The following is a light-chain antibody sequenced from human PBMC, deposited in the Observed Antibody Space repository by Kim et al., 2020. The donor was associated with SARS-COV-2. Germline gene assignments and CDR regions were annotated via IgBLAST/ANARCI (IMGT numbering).Light chain of an antibody. Sequence: EIVLTQSPGTLSLSPGERGTLSCRASQSVRSSYLAWYQQKTGQAPRLLIYGASSRATGIPDRFSGSGSGTDFTLAISRLEPEDFAVYYCQQYGSSPPMYTFGQGTKLDI. J-gene: IGKJ2*01. CDR3: QQYGSSPPMYT. V-gene: IGKV3-20*01. CDR2: GAS. CDR1: QSVRSSY.